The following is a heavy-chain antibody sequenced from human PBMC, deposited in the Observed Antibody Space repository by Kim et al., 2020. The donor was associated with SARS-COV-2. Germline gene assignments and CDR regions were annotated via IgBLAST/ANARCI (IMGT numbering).Heavy chain of an antibody. CDR2: IWYDGSNK. CDR1: GFTFSSYG. Sequence: GGSLRLSCAASGFTFSSYGMHWVRQAPGKGLEWVAVIWYDGSNKYYADSVKGRFTISRDNSKNTLYLQMNSLRAEDTAVYYCARGLITALFRVSDYYGMDVWGQGTTVTVSS. CDR3: ARGLITALFRVSDYYGMDV. V-gene: IGHV3-33*01. D-gene: IGHD3-22*01. J-gene: IGHJ6*02.